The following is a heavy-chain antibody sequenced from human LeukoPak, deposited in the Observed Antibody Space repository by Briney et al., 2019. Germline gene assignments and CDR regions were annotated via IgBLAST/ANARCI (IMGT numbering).Heavy chain of an antibody. CDR1: GGSISSSSYY. CDR3: ARVAAAGDFDY. J-gene: IGHJ4*02. V-gene: IGHV4-39*01. D-gene: IGHD6-13*01. CDR2: IYYSGST. Sequence: SETLSLTCTVSGGSISSSSYYWGWIRQPPGKGLEWIGIIYYSGSTDYNPSLKSRVTISVDTSKNQFSLKLSSVTAADTAVYYCARVAAAGDFDYWGQGTLVTVSS.